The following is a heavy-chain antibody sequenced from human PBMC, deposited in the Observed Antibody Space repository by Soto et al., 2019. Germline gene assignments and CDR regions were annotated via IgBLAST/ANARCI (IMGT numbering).Heavy chain of an antibody. D-gene: IGHD2-2*01. Sequence: GASVKVSCKASGYTFTSYGISWVRQAPGQGLEWMGWISAYNGNTNYAQKLQGRVTMTTDTSTSTAYMELRSLRSDDTAVYYCARDVYEVREDIVVVPIVGYWGQGTLVTVSS. J-gene: IGHJ4*02. V-gene: IGHV1-18*01. CDR3: ARDVYEVREDIVVVPIVGY. CDR2: ISAYNGNT. CDR1: GYTFTSYG.